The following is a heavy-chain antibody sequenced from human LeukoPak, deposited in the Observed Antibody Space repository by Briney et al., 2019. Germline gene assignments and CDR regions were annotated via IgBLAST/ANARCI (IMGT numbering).Heavy chain of an antibody. CDR2: IRSKANSYAT. J-gene: IGHJ4*02. CDR1: GFTFSGSA. D-gene: IGHD6-13*01. V-gene: IGHV3-73*01. Sequence: PGGSLRLSCAASGFTFSGSAMHWVRQASGKGLEWVGRIRSKANSYATAYAASVQGRFTISRDDSKNTAYLQMNSLKTEDTAVYYCTRLRYSSSWYFDYWGQGTLVTVSS. CDR3: TRLRYSSSWYFDY.